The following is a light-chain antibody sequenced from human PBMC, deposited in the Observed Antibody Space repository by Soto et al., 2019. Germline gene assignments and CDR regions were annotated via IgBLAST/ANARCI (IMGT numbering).Light chain of an antibody. CDR3: QQYDSSPWT. CDR1: QNVRSIF. J-gene: IGKJ1*01. V-gene: IGKV3-20*01. Sequence: ESVLTQSTGTLSLSPGERATLSCRASQNVRSIFLAWYQLKPGQAPRLLIYGASSRATGIPDRFSGSGSGTDFTLTISRLEPEDFAVYYCQQYDSSPWTFGQGTKVEIK. CDR2: GAS.